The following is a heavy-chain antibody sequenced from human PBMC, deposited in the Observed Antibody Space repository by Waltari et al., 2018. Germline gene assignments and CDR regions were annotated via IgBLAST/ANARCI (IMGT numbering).Heavy chain of an antibody. V-gene: IGHV1-69*01. D-gene: IGHD3-10*01. J-gene: IGHJ4*02. CDR3: ARAYGSGSYYPIGMYYFDY. Sequence: QVQLVQSGAEVKKPGSSVKVSCKASGGTFSSYAISWVRQAPGQGLEWMGGFIPIFGTANYAQKSQGRVTITADESTSTAYMELSSLRSEDTAVYYCARAYGSGSYYPIGMYYFDYWGQGTLVTVSS. CDR2: FIPIFGTA. CDR1: GGTFSSYA.